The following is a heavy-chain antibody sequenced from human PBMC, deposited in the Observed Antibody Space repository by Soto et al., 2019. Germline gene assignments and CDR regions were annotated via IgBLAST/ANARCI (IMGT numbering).Heavy chain of an antibody. CDR2: IYYSGST. V-gene: IGHV4-59*01. CDR3: ARGRYCSGGSCYLRY. D-gene: IGHD2-15*01. CDR1: GGSISSYY. J-gene: IGHJ4*02. Sequence: QVQLQESGPGLVKPSETLSLTCTVSGGSISSYYWSWIRQPPGKGLEWIGYIYYSGSTNYNPSLKSRATISEDTSKNQFSLKLSSVTAADTAVYYCARGRYCSGGSCYLRYWGQGTLVTVSS.